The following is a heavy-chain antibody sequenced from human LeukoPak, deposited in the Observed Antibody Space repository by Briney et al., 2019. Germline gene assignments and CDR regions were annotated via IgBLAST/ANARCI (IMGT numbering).Heavy chain of an antibody. J-gene: IGHJ4*02. CDR3: ARERRITGTTIIDY. D-gene: IGHD1-20*01. CDR2: ISSSNSYI. V-gene: IGHV3-21*01. CDR1: GFTFSSYS. Sequence: GGSLRLSCAASGFTFSSYSMNWVRQAPGKGLEWVSSISSSNSYIYYADSVKGRFTISRDNAKNSLYLQMNSLRAEDTAVYYCARERRITGTTIIDYWGQGTLVTVSS.